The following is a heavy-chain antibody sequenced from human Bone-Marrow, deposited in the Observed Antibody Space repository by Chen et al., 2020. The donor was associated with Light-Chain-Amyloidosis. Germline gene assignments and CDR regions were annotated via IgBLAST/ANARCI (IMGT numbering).Heavy chain of an antibody. CDR1: GSSIRGSFY. V-gene: IGHV4-38-2*02. Sequence: QLQESGPGRWTRPGTLSRTLDVSGSSIRGSFYWAWVRQPPGRGLEWIGRVFHRVNTEYNPSLKRRVTTSVDASSSQISLKLPSVTAADTATYYCARDLSYHGYWGWFDPWGQGSLVVVSS. CDR2: VFHRVNT. D-gene: IGHD1-26*01. J-gene: IGHJ5*02. CDR3: ARDLSYHGYWGWFDP.